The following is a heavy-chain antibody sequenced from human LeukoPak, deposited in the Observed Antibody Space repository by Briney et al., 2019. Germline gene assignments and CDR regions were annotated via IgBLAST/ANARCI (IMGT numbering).Heavy chain of an antibody. CDR1: GFTFSSYW. CDR2: INSDGSST. J-gene: IGHJ4*02. Sequence: GGSLRLSRAASGFTFSSYWMHWVRHAPGKGLVWVSRINSDGSSTTYADSVKGRFTISRDNAKNTLYLQMNSLRAEDTAVYYCARGGSGSSPYFDYWGQGTLVTVSS. CDR3: ARGGSGSSPYFDY. D-gene: IGHD6-13*01. V-gene: IGHV3-74*01.